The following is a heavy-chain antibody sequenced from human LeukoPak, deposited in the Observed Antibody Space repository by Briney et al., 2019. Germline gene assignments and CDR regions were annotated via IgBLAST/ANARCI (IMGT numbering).Heavy chain of an antibody. CDR3: ARADTAIYYFDY. CDR1: GFIFSGYA. J-gene: IGHJ4*02. Sequence: GGPLRLSCTASGFIFSGYAMHWVRQAPGKGLEWVAVISYDGSNKYYADSVKGRFTISRDNSKNTLYLQMNSLRAEDTAVYYCARADTAIYYFDYWGQGTLVTVSS. D-gene: IGHD5-18*01. CDR2: ISYDGSNK. V-gene: IGHV3-30-3*01.